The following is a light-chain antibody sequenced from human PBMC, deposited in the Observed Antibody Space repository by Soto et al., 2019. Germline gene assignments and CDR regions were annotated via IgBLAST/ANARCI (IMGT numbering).Light chain of an antibody. Sequence: DIQMTQSPSTLSGSVGDRVTITCRASQTISSWLAWYQQKPGKAPKLLIYKASTLKSGVPSRFSGSGSGTDFTFTINSLQPEDIATYYCQQYNSYPWTFGQGTKV. J-gene: IGKJ1*01. V-gene: IGKV1-5*03. CDR2: KAS. CDR3: QQYNSYPWT. CDR1: QTISSW.